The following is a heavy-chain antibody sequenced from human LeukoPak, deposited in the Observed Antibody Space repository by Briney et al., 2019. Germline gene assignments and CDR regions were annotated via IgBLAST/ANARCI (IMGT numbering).Heavy chain of an antibody. CDR3: ARDWAYVDIVATITFDYYYGMDV. V-gene: IGHV3-7*01. D-gene: IGHD5-12*01. Sequence: GGSLRLSCAASGFTFSSYWMSWLRQAPGKGLEWVAHIKQGGSEKYYVDSVKGRFTISRDNAKNSLYLQMNSLRAEDTAVYYCARDWAYVDIVATITFDYYYGMDVWGQGTTVTVSS. CDR2: IKQGGSEK. CDR1: GFTFSSYW. J-gene: IGHJ6*02.